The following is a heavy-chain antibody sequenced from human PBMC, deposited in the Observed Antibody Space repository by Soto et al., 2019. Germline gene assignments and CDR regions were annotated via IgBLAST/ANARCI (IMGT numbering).Heavy chain of an antibody. CDR3: ERGGTWPTRFDP. Sequence: SETLSLTCAVYRGPLGPDYCSWFRQSPGKGLEWIGEVRYSGVTNYNPSLRSRVTVSVDMSRNQFSLQLTSVTAADTAMYFCERGGTWPTRFDPWGPGTLVTVS. CDR1: RGPLGPDY. V-gene: IGHV4-34*01. J-gene: IGHJ5*02. CDR2: VRYSGVT.